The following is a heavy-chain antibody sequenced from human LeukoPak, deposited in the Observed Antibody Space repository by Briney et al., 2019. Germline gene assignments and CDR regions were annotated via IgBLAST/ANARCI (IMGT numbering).Heavy chain of an antibody. J-gene: IGHJ5*02. CDR3: AKVFKQWIQLPNWFDP. CDR2: IRYDGSNK. CDR1: GFTFSSYT. V-gene: IGHV3-30*02. D-gene: IGHD5-18*01. Sequence: GGSLRLSCAASGFTFSSYTMNWVRQAPEKGLEWVAFIRYDGSNKYYADSVKGRFTISRDNSKNTLYLQMNSLRAEDTAVYYCAKVFKQWIQLPNWFDPWGQGTLVTVSS.